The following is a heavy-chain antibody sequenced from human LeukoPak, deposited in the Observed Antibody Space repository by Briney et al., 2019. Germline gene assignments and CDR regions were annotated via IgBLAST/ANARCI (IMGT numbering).Heavy chain of an antibody. CDR3: ARGSFPESFQH. CDR1: GGSISSSSYY. J-gene: IGHJ1*01. Sequence: PSETLSLTCTVSGGSISSSSYYWGWIRQPPGKGLEWIGSIYYSGSTYYNPSLKSRVTISVDTSKNQFSLKLSSVTAADTAVYYCARGSFPESFQHWGQGTLVTVSS. CDR2: IYYSGST. D-gene: IGHD2/OR15-2a*01. V-gene: IGHV4-39*01.